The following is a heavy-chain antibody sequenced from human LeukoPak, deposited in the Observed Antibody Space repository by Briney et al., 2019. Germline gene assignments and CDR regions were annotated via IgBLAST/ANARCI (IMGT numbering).Heavy chain of an antibody. D-gene: IGHD6-19*01. V-gene: IGHV1-8*01. J-gene: IGHJ6*03. Sequence: GASVKVSCKASGYTFTSYDINWVRQATGKGLEWMGWINPNSGNTAYAQKFQGRVTMTRNTSITTAYMELSSLRSEDTAVYYCARSLAIAVAGVIYYYMDVWGKGTTVTVSS. CDR2: INPNSGNT. CDR1: GYTFTSYD. CDR3: ARSLAIAVAGVIYYYMDV.